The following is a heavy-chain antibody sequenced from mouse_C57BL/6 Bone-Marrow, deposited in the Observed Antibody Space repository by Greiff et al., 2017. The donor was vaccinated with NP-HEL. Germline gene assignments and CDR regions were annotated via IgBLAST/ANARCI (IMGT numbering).Heavy chain of an antibody. J-gene: IGHJ2*01. D-gene: IGHD1-1*01. CDR1: GYSITSGYY. Sequence: EVKLQESGPGLVKPSQSLSLTCSVTGYSITSGYYWNWIRQFPGNKLEWMGYISYDGSNNYNPSLKNRISITRDTSKNQFFLKLNSVTTEDTATYYCARGRLLRYPFDYWGQGTTLTVSS. CDR3: ARGRLLRYPFDY. CDR2: ISYDGSN. V-gene: IGHV3-6*01.